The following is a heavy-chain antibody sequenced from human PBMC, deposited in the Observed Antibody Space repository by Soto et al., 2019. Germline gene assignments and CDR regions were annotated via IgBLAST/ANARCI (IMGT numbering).Heavy chain of an antibody. Sequence: QITLKESGPTLVKPTQTLTLTCTFSGFSLTTSGVSVGWIRQPPGKALEWLASIYWNDDKRYSPSLKSRLTLTKDNSKKQVVLTMTNMDPVDTATYYCAYRVGSRGSFDYWGQGTLATVSS. J-gene: IGHJ4*02. CDR2: IYWNDDK. V-gene: IGHV2-5*01. D-gene: IGHD6-25*01. CDR3: AYRVGSRGSFDY. CDR1: GFSLTTSGVS.